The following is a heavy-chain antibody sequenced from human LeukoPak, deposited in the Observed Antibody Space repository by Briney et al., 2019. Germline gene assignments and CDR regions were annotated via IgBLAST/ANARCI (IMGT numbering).Heavy chain of an antibody. CDR3: ARDACLWAVVGSVYFDN. V-gene: IGHV3-53*01. Sequence: GGSLRLSCAVSGFSVSSHYMSWVRQAPGKGLEWVAILHSGGLTQYADSVRGRFTISRDNSKNTVYLQMNRLRADDTAVYYCARDACLWAVVGSVYFDNWGQGTLVTVSS. J-gene: IGHJ4*02. CDR1: GFSVSSHY. D-gene: IGHD5-18*01. CDR2: LHSGGLT.